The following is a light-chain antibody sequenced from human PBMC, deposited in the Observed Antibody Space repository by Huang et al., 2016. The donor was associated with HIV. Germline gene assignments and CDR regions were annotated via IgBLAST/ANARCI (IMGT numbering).Light chain of an antibody. Sequence: DIVMTQSPDSLAVPLGERATISCVSRQSVLYSANKKYLPMNCLAWYQKKPGQPPKLLIYGASARASGVPDRFSGSGSGTDFTLTISSLQAENVAVYYCQQHYSTPWTFGQGTKVEIK. CDR2: GAS. V-gene: IGKV4-1*01. CDR1: QSVLYSANKKYLPMNC. CDR3: QQHYSTPWT. J-gene: IGKJ1*01.